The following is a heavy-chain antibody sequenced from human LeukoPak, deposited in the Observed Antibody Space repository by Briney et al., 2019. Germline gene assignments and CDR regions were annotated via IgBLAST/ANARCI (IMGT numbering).Heavy chain of an antibody. CDR3: AKSHYDYSNPYPADY. J-gene: IGHJ4*02. D-gene: IGHD4-11*01. CDR2: ISGSGDNT. Sequence: PGGSLRLSCAASGFTFRSYAMSWVRQAPGKGLEWVSGISGSGDNTYYAGSVKGRFTISRDNSKSTLYLQMNSLRAEDTAVYYCAKSHYDYSNPYPADYWGQGTLVTVSS. CDR1: GFTFRSYA. V-gene: IGHV3-23*01.